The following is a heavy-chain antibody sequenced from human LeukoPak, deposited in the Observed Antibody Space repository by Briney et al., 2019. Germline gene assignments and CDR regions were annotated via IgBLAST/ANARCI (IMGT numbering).Heavy chain of an antibody. CDR2: IKEDGSEK. Sequence: PGGSLRLSCAASGFSFRSCWMSWVRQAPGKGLEWVANIKEDGSEKYYVDSVKGRFTISRDNAENALYLQMNSLGAEDTAVYYCARVAWPHYFDYWGQGTLVTVSS. CDR3: ARVAWPHYFDY. CDR1: GFSFRSCW. D-gene: IGHD2-21*01. V-gene: IGHV3-7*01. J-gene: IGHJ4*02.